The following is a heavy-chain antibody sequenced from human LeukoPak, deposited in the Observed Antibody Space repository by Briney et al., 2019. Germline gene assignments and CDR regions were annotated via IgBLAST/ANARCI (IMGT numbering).Heavy chain of an antibody. J-gene: IGHJ6*02. V-gene: IGHV5-51*01. CDR2: IYAGDSDT. Sequence: GESLKISCKGSGYSFTSYWIGWVRQMPGKGLEWMGVIYAGDSDTRYSPSFQGQVTISADKSISTAYLQWSSLKASDTAMYYCARRGSSGWYPTRDGMDVWGQGTTVTVSS. D-gene: IGHD6-19*01. CDR3: ARRGSSGWYPTRDGMDV. CDR1: GYSFTSYW.